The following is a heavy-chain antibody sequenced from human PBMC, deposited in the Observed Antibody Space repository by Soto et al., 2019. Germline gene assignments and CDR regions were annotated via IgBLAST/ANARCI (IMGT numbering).Heavy chain of an antibody. Sequence: EVQLLESGGGLVQPGGSLTLSCAASGFTFSDYTMSWVRQAPGKVLECISVILSDYNTYYAGSVRGRFTISRDNSKNTVYLEMNSLRAEDTAVYYCARRTNGYFGYWGQGALVTVSS. V-gene: IGHV3-23*03. CDR1: GFTFSDYT. D-gene: IGHD2-8*01. CDR3: ARRTNGYFGY. CDR2: ILSDYNT. J-gene: IGHJ4*02.